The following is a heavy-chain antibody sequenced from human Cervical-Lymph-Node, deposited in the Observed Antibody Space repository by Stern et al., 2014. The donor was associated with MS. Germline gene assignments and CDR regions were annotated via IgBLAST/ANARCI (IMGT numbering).Heavy chain of an antibody. Sequence: QVQLVESGAEVKKPGSSVKVSCKASGGTFSDSSISWVRQAPGPGLEWVGGIIPLFGAADYAQNFQGRVTITADASTVTAYMELTSLASEDTAVYYCARGAYCGGDCYWGWYALWGQGTLVTVSS. CDR1: GGTFSDSS. CDR3: ARGAYCGGDCYWGWYAL. V-gene: IGHV1-69*01. D-gene: IGHD2-21*02. CDR2: IIPLFGAA. J-gene: IGHJ5*02.